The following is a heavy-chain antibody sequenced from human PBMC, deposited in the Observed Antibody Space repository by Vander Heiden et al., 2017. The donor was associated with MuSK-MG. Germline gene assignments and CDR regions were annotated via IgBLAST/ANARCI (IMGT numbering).Heavy chain of an antibody. J-gene: IGHJ6*02. V-gene: IGHV3-33*01. CDR1: GFTFSGYG. D-gene: IGHD2-2*01. Sequence: VQLVESGGGLVLPGRSLRLSCPASGFTFSGYGMHGVRQAPGKGLEWVAVIWYDGSNKYYADSVKGRFTISRDNSKNTLYRQMNSLRAEDTAVYYCARGPMASNYYYYGMDVWGQGTTVTVSS. CDR2: IWYDGSNK. CDR3: ARGPMASNYYYYGMDV.